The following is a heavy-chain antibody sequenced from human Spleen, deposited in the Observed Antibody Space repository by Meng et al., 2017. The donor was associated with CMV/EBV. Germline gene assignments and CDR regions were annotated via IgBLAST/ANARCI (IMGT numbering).Heavy chain of an antibody. J-gene: IGHJ5*02. Sequence: ASVKVSCKASGYIFTSYGFSWVRQAPGQGLEWMGWISAYHGNTNYAQKLQGRVTMTTDTSTSTAYMELSRLRSDDPAVYYCAGTDYDILTGYYEGFDPWGQGTLVTVSS. CDR1: GYIFTSYG. V-gene: IGHV1-18*01. CDR2: ISAYHGNT. D-gene: IGHD3-9*01. CDR3: AGTDYDILTGYYEGFDP.